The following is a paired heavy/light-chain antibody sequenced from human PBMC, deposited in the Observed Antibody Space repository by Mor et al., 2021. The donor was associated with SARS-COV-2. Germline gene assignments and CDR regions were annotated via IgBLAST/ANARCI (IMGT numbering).Heavy chain of an antibody. CDR3: GGLSGAVTATTDWFFDL. CDR1: RYTFSRNY. J-gene: IGHJ2*01. Sequence: QVQLVQSGAEVKKPGASVKISCKASRYTFSRNYIHWVRQAPGQGHEWMGIINPSGGYANYAQKFQGRVTMTRDTSTSTVYMELTTLTSDDTAVYYCGGLSGAVTATTDWFFDLWGPGTLVTVAS. V-gene: IGHV1-46*01. CDR2: INPSGGYA. D-gene: IGHD2-21*02.
Light chain of an antibody. V-gene: IGKV1-33*01. CDR3: QQYDNVPIT. CDR2: DAS. CDR1: HRITYY. Sequence: DIQMTQSPSSLSASVGDRVTITCQASHRITYYLNWFQQKPGKAPKLLIYDASKLQTGVPSRFSGSGSGTDFTFTISSLQPEDVATYYCQQYDNVPITFGQGTRLEI. J-gene: IGKJ5*01.